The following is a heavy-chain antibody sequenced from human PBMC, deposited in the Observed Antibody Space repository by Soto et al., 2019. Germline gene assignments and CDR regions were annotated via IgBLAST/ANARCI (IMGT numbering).Heavy chain of an antibody. J-gene: IGHJ5*02. V-gene: IGHV1-58*02. CDR3: AARELGHCSSTSCYRRWFDP. Sequence: QMQLVQSGPEVKKPGTSVKVSCKASGFTFTSSAMQWVRQARGQRLEWIGWIVVGSGNTNYAQKFQERVTITRDMSTSTAYMELSSLRSEDTAVYYCAARELGHCSSTSCYRRWFDPWGQGTLVTVSS. D-gene: IGHD2-2*02. CDR2: IVVGSGNT. CDR1: GFTFTSSA.